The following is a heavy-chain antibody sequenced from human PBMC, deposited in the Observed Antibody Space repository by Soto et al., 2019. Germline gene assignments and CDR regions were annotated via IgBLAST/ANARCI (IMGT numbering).Heavy chain of an antibody. CDR3: ARGPLGGSYTFDY. CDR2: IYHSGST. J-gene: IGHJ4*02. V-gene: IGHV4-30-2*01. D-gene: IGHD1-26*01. Sequence: SGTLSLTCAVSGGSISSGGYSWSWIRQPPGKGLEWIGYIYHSGSTYYNPSLKSRVTISVDRSKNQFSLKLSSVTAADTAVYYCARGPLGGSYTFDYWGQGTLVTVSS. CDR1: GGSISSGGYS.